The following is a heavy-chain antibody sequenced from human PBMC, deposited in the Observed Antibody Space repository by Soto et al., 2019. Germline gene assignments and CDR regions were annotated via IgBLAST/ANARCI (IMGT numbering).Heavy chain of an antibody. Sequence: QGQLVQVGAEVKKPGASVKVSCKASGFTFTSYGTHWVRPAPRKRLWWMGWINAANGNTKSSQKFQGRVTITRDTSGSTAYMELSSLRSEDTAVYYCARAPSWYIFDYWGQGTLVTVSS. V-gene: IGHV1-3*01. CDR1: GFTFTSYG. D-gene: IGHD6-13*01. J-gene: IGHJ4*02. CDR2: INAANGNT. CDR3: ARAPSWYIFDY.